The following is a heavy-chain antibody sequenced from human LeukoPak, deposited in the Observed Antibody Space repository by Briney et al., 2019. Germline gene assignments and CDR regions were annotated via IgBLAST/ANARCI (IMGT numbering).Heavy chain of an antibody. Sequence: GGSLRLSCAASGFTFNIAWMSWVRQAPGRGLEWVGHIRSQTDGGTTDYAAPVKGRFSISRDDSTNTLYLQMNSLRTEDTAVYYCATEYIGSYNYWGQGTLVTVSS. CDR3: ATEYIGSYNY. J-gene: IGHJ4*02. CDR1: GFTFNIAW. V-gene: IGHV3-15*05. CDR2: IRSQTDGGTT. D-gene: IGHD1-26*01.